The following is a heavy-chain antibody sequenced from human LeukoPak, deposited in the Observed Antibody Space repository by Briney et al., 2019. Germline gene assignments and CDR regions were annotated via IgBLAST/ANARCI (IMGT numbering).Heavy chain of an antibody. V-gene: IGHV3-23*01. Sequence: PGNSLRLSCAASGFAFRRYAMNWVRQGPGKGLEWVSSISGSSSGSYYTDSVKGRFTISRDNSNNTLYLQMNNLRVEDTAIYYCAKEPGAATTYYFDSWGQGTLVTVSS. J-gene: IGHJ4*02. CDR2: ISGSSSGS. CDR3: AKEPGAATTYYFDS. CDR1: GFAFRRYA. D-gene: IGHD2/OR15-2a*01.